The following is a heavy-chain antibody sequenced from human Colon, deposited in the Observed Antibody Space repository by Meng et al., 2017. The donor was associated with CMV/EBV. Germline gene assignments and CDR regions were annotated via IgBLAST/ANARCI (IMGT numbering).Heavy chain of an antibody. CDR2: VNPNSGGT. J-gene: IGHJ4*02. Sequence: CKNSGYAFTSYYVHWVRHVPGQGLECMGWVNPNSGGTFYAQKFDGRVTMTRDTTINTAYLELSGLRSDDTATYYCATTVFRGVVEFDYWGQGTLVTVSS. CDR3: ATTVFRGVVEFDY. V-gene: IGHV1-2*02. CDR1: GYAFTSYY. D-gene: IGHD3-10*01.